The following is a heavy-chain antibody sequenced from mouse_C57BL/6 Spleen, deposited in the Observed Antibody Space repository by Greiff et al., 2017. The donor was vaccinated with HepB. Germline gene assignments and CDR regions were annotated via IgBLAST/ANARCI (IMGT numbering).Heavy chain of an antibody. CDR2: IYPGDGDT. D-gene: IGHD1-1*01. V-gene: IGHV1-82*01. CDR1: GYAFSSSW. CDR3: ARSGSSYGHWYFDV. Sequence: VKLMESGPELVKPGASVKISCKASGYAFSSSWMNWVKQRPGKGLEWIGRIYPGDGDTNYNGKFKGKATLTADKSSSTAYMQLSSLTSEDSAVYFCARSGSSYGHWYFDVWGTGTTVTVSS. J-gene: IGHJ1*03.